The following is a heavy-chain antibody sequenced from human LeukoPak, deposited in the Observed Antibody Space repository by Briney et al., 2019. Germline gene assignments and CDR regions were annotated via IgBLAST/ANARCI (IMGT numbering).Heavy chain of an antibody. V-gene: IGHV4-59*08. Sequence: PSETLSLTCTVSGGSISSYYWSWIRQPPGKGLEWIGYIYYSGSTNYNPSLKSRVTISVDTSKNQFSLKLSSVTAADTAVYYCARHGWGSSWYGQYYYYGMDVWGQGTTVTVSS. D-gene: IGHD6-13*01. CDR2: IYYSGST. J-gene: IGHJ6*02. CDR1: GGSISSYY. CDR3: ARHGWGSSWYGQYYYYGMDV.